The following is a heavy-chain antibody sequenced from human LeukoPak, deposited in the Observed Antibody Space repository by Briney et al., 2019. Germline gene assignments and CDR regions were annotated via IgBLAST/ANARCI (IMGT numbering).Heavy chain of an antibody. CDR1: GFTFSSYW. Sequence: SGGPLRLSCAASGFTFSSYWMHWVRHAAGKGLVWVSRINSDGSSTIYADSVKGRFTIYRDNAKNTLYLQMNSLRAEDTAVYYCARDRTCSSTSCYNFDYWGQGTLVTVSS. CDR3: ARDRTCSSTSCYNFDY. CDR2: INSDGSST. J-gene: IGHJ4*02. V-gene: IGHV3-74*01. D-gene: IGHD2-2*02.